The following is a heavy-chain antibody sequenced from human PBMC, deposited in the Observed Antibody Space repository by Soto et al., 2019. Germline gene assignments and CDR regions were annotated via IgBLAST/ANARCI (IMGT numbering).Heavy chain of an antibody. D-gene: IGHD3-3*02. CDR3: TTSHFWSGYYLPGYYYYMDV. CDR2: IKSKTDGGTT. V-gene: IGHV3-15*01. CDR1: GFTFSNAW. Sequence: GGSLRLSCAASGFTFSNAWMSWVRQAPGKGLEWVGRIKSKTDGGTTDYAAPVKGRFTISRDDSKNTLYLQMNSLKTEDTAVYYCTTSHFWSGYYLPGYYYYMDVWGKGTTVTVSS. J-gene: IGHJ6*03.